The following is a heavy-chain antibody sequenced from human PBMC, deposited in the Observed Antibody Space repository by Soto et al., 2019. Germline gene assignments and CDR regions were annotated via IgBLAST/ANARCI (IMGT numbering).Heavy chain of an antibody. D-gene: IGHD6-19*01. J-gene: IGHJ4*01. CDR1: GGTFSSYA. Sequence: SSVQVSCKASGGTFSSYAISWVRQAPGQGLEWMGGIIPIFGTANYAQKFQGRVTITADESTSTAYMELSSLRSEDTAVYYCAREKSVQGIALAGMKYFDYWG. CDR3: AREKSVQGIALAGMKYFDY. CDR2: IIPIFGTA. V-gene: IGHV1-69*13.